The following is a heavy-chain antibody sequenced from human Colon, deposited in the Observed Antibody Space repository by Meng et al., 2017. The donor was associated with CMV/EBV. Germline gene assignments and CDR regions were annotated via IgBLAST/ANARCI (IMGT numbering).Heavy chain of an antibody. CDR2: IFHSGAT. Sequence: TPSLTWIVSGCSLPGTNGWNWVRQPPGRGLEWIGEIFHSGATTYNPSLKTRVTISIDKSKNQFSLKLTSVTAADTAVYFCGDPPAGYWGQGVLVTVSS. J-gene: IGHJ4*02. V-gene: IGHV4-4*01. CDR1: GCSLPGTNG. CDR3: GDPPAGY.